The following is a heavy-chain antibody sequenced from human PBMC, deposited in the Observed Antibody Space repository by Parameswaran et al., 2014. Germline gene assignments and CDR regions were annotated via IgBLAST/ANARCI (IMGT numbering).Heavy chain of an antibody. CDR2: VYSEGYT. V-gene: IGHV3-66*02. J-gene: IGHJ4*02. D-gene: IGHD4/OR15-4a*01. Sequence: RWIRQPPGKGLEWVSIVYSEGYTYYADSVKGRFTISRDTSNNTVFLQMTSLRPEDTAVYFCARAKHPAYFASWGQGTPVTVSS. CDR3: ARAKHPAYFAS.